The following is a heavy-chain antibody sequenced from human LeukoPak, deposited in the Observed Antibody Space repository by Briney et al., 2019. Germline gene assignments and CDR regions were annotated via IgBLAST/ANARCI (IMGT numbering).Heavy chain of an antibody. CDR3: ARHVRKRGIAAAGSPGWFDP. V-gene: IGHV4-39*01. D-gene: IGHD6-13*01. Sequence: PGGSLRLSCAASGFTFSSYAMSWVRQAPGKGLGWIGSIYYSGSTYFNPSLRSRVTISVDTSKNQFSLKLNSVTAADTAVYYCARHVRKRGIAAAGSPGWFDPWGQGTLVTVSS. J-gene: IGHJ5*02. CDR1: GFTFSSYA. CDR2: IYYSGST.